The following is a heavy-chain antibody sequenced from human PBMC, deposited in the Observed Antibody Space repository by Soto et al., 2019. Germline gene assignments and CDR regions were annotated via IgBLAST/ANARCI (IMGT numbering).Heavy chain of an antibody. Sequence: PSETLSLTCAVYGGSFSGYYWSWIRQPPGKGLEWIGEINHSGSTNYNPSPKSRVTISVDTSKNQFSLKLSSVTAADTAVYYCAREYNIVVVTAHSWFDPWGQGTLVTVSS. J-gene: IGHJ5*02. CDR1: GGSFSGYY. CDR2: INHSGST. V-gene: IGHV4-34*01. D-gene: IGHD2-21*02. CDR3: AREYNIVVVTAHSWFDP.